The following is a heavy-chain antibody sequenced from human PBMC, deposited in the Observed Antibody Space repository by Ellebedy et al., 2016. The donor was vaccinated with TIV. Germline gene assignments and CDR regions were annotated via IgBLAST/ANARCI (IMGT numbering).Heavy chain of an antibody. Sequence: GESLKISXATSGFSFSSYAMTWVRQSPVRGLEWVSSIKGSGGFTKYAESVQGRFTISRDNSQNTLYLQMNSLRAEDTAVYYCGRDPNGDYIGAFDFWGPGTMVTVSS. D-gene: IGHD4-17*01. CDR1: GFSFSSYA. CDR2: IKGSGGFT. V-gene: IGHV3-23*01. CDR3: GRDPNGDYIGAFDF. J-gene: IGHJ3*01.